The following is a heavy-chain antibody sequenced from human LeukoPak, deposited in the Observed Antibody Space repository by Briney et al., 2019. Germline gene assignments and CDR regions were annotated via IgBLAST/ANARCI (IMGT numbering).Heavy chain of an antibody. V-gene: IGHV4-34*01. CDR3: ARGRYTGSDYYFDY. D-gene: IGHD2-2*02. Sequence: SETLSLTCAVYGGSFSGYYWSWIRQPPGKGLEWIGEINHSGSTNYNPSLKSRVTISVDTSKNQFSLKLSSVTAADTAVYYCARGRYTGSDYYFDYWGQGTLVTVPS. J-gene: IGHJ4*02. CDR1: GGSFSGYY. CDR2: INHSGST.